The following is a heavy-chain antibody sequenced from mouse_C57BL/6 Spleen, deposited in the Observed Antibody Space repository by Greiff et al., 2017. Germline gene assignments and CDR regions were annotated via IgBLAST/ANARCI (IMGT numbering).Heavy chain of an antibody. CDR3: ARSYYGSSYDY. V-gene: IGHV1-55*01. D-gene: IGHD1-1*01. CDR1: GYTFTSYW. CDR2: IYPGSGST. Sequence: QVQLQQPGAELVKPGASVKMSCKASGYTFTSYWITWVKQRPGQGLEWIGDIYPGSGSTNNNEKFKGKATLTVDTSSSTAYMQLSSLTSEDSAVYYCARSYYGSSYDYWGQGTTLTVSS. J-gene: IGHJ2*01.